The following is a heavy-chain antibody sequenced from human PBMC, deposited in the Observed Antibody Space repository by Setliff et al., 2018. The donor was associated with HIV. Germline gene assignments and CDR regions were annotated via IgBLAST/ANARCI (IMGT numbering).Heavy chain of an antibody. CDR1: GGSLPTYY. V-gene: IGHV4-4*07. J-gene: IGHJ3*01. CDR3: AGESETVGAFDV. CDR2: IYTGGNT. Sequence: PSETLSLTCTVSGGSLPTYYGSWIRQPAGKGLEWLGHIYTGGNTNYNPSLKSRVTMSVDTSKNQFSLKLTSVTAADTAAYFCAGESETVGAFDVWGQGTMVTVSS. D-gene: IGHD2-21*02.